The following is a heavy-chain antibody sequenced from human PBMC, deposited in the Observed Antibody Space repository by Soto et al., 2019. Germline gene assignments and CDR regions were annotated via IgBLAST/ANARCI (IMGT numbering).Heavy chain of an antibody. Sequence: PGGSLRLSCAASGFTFSSYAMHWVRQAPGKGLEWVAVISYDGSNKYYADSVKGRFTISRDNSKNTLYLQMNSLRAEDTAVYYCARDSSVVVITTVDYWGQGTLVTVSS. CDR1: GFTFSSYA. CDR3: ARDSSVVVITTVDY. D-gene: IGHD3-22*01. CDR2: ISYDGSNK. J-gene: IGHJ4*02. V-gene: IGHV3-30-3*01.